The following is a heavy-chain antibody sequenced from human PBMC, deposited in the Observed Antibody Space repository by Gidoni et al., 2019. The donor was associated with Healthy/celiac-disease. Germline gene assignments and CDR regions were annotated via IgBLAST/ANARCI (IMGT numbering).Heavy chain of an antibody. V-gene: IGHV1-69*06. CDR1: GGTFNSYA. CDR3: ARSPDYLTDDYYYYMDV. D-gene: IGHD4-17*01. J-gene: IGHJ6*03. CDR2: IIPIFGTA. Sequence: QVQLVQSGAEVKKPGSSVKVSCKASGGTFNSYAISWVRQAPGQGLEWTGGIIPIFGTANYAQKFQGRVTITADKSTSTAYMELSSLRSEDTAVYYCARSPDYLTDDYYYYMDVWGQGTTVTVSS.